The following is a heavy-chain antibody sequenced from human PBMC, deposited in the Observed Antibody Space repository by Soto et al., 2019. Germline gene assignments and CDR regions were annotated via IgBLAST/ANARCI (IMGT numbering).Heavy chain of an antibody. CDR2: IYHSGST. V-gene: IGHV4-30-2*01. D-gene: IGHD2-15*01. Sequence: SETLSLTCAVSGGSISSGGYSWSWIRQPPGKGLEWIGYIYHSGSTYYNPSLKSRVTISVDRSKNQFSLKLSSVTAADTAVYYCARGGAGYCSGGSCYSEDWFDPWGQGTLVTVSS. J-gene: IGHJ5*02. CDR1: GGSISSGGYS. CDR3: ARGGAGYCSGGSCYSEDWFDP.